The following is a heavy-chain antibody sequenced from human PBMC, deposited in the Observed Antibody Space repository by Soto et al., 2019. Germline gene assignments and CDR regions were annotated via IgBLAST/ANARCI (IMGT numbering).Heavy chain of an antibody. D-gene: IGHD6-19*01. CDR3: ARLGSPEGYSSGWSSGRWYFDY. CDR2: IYYSGST. J-gene: IGHJ4*01. Sequence: SETLSLTCTVSGGSISSSSYYWGWIRQPPGKGLEWIGSIYYSGSTYYNPSLKSRVTISVDTSKNQFSLMLSPVTAADTAVYYCARLGSPEGYSSGWSSGRWYFDYWGHGTLVTVSS. CDR1: GGSISSSSYY. V-gene: IGHV4-39*01.